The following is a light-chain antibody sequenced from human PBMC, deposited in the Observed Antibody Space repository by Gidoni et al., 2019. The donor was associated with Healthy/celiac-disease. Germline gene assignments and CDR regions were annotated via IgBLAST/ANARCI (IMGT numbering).Light chain of an antibody. J-gene: IGLJ3*02. CDR1: SSDVGSYNL. CDR2: EGS. Sequence: QSALTQPASVSGSPGQSITISCTGTSSDVGSYNLVSWYQQHPGKAPKLMIYEGSKRSSGVSNRFSGSKSGNTASLTISGLQAEDEADYYYCSYAGSSTLVFGGGTKLTVL. V-gene: IGLV2-23*01. CDR3: CSYAGSSTLV.